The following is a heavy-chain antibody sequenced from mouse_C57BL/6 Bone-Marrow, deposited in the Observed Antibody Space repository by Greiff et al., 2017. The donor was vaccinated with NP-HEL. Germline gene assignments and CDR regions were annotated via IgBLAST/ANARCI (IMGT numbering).Heavy chain of an antibody. D-gene: IGHD1-1*01. V-gene: IGHV1-26*01. CDR2: INPNNGGT. CDR3: ARDYYGSSCYAMDY. J-gene: IGHJ4*01. Sequence: EVKLQQSGPELVKPGASVKISCKASGYTFTDYYMNWVKQSHGKSLEWIGDINPNNGGTSYNQKFKGKATLTVDKSSSTAYMELRSLTSEDSAVYYCARDYYGSSCYAMDYWGQGTSVTVSS. CDR1: GYTFTDYY.